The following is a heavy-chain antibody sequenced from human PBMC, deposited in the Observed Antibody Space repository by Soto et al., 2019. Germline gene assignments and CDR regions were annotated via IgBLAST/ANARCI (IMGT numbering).Heavy chain of an antibody. Sequence: XSVKVSCKTSGYPFTSYGISWVRQAPGQGLEWMGWITANNVNTNYAQKFQGRVTMTTDTSTATAYMELRSLRSDDTAVYYCARDMGGYYFEPNDYWGQGTLVTVSS. V-gene: IGHV1-18*01. D-gene: IGHD3-22*01. J-gene: IGHJ4*02. CDR2: ITANNVNT. CDR1: GYPFTSYG. CDR3: ARDMGGYYFEPNDY.